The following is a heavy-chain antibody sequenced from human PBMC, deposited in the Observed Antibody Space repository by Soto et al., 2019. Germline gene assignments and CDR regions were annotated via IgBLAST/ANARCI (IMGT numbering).Heavy chain of an antibody. CDR1: GGSISSYY. CDR2: IYTSGST. D-gene: IGHD2-8*01. Sequence: SENLPVTCTVSGGSISSYYWSWIRQPAGKGLEWIGRIYTSGSTNYNPSLKSRVTMSVDTSKNQFSLKLSSVTAADTAVYYCARDSDCTNGVCDTRAALSYIDMHVRGKG. J-gene: IGHJ6*04. V-gene: IGHV4-4*07. CDR3: ARDSDCTNGVCDTRAALSYIDMHV.